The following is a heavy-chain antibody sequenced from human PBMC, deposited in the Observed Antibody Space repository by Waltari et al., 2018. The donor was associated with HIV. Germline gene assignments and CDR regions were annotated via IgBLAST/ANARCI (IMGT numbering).Heavy chain of an antibody. CDR1: AFTVGSNY. Sequence: EVQLVESGGGLIQPGGSLRLSCAASAFTVGSNYMSRVRQAPGKGLEWVSVIYSGGSTYYADSVKGRFTISRDNSKNTLYLQMNSLRAEDTAVYYCARDPEMATKWGYWGQGTLVTVSS. V-gene: IGHV3-53*01. CDR3: ARDPEMATKWGY. J-gene: IGHJ4*02. D-gene: IGHD5-12*01. CDR2: IYSGGST.